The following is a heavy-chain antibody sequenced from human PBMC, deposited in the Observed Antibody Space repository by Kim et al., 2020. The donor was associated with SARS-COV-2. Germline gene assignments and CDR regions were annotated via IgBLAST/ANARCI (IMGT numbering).Heavy chain of an antibody. V-gene: IGHV4-4*07. J-gene: IGHJ6*02. CDR3: ARDSSSWYGRWYGMDV. D-gene: IGHD6-13*01. CDR2: IYTSGST. CDR1: FVSITRYY. Sequence: SATLSLTCTVSFVSITRYYWCGSLWPAGMGLEWIGRIYTSGSTNYNPSLKSRVTMSVDTSKNQFSLKLSSVTAADTAVYYCARDSSSWYGRWYGMDVWGQGTTVTVSS.